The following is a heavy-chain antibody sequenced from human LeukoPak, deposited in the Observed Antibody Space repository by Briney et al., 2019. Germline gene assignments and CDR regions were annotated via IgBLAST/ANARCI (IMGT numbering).Heavy chain of an antibody. CDR2: IRYDGSNK. CDR3: AKVAAGDFDY. Sequence: GGSLRLSCAASGLSFSSYGMHWVRQAPGKGLEWVAFIRYDGSNKYYADSVKGRFTISRDNSKNTLYLQMNSLRAEDTAVYYCAKVAAGDFDYWGQGTLVTVSS. CDR1: GLSFSSYG. J-gene: IGHJ4*02. D-gene: IGHD6-13*01. V-gene: IGHV3-30*02.